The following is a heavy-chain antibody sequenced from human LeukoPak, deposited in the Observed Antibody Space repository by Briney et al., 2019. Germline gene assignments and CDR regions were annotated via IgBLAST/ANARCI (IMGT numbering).Heavy chain of an antibody. CDR3: ARDRGIAAAGTYPNWYFDL. CDR2: IYYSGST. CDR1: GGSISSYY. J-gene: IGHJ2*01. Sequence: PSETLSLTCTVSGGSISSYYWNWIRQPPGKGLEWIGYIYYSGSTNYNPSLKSRVTISVDTSKNQFSLKLSSVTAADTAVYYCARDRGIAAAGTYPNWYFDLWGRGTLVTVSS. V-gene: IGHV4-59*12. D-gene: IGHD6-13*01.